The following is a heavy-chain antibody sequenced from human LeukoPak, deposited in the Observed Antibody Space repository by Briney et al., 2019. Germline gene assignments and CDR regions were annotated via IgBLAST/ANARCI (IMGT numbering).Heavy chain of an antibody. Sequence: GGSLRLSCAASGFTFSSYAMSWVRQAPGKGLEWVSAISGSGGSTYYADSVKGRFTISRDNAKNTLYLQMNSLRAEDTAVYCCAKHSWEIVATIGDYWGQGTLVTVSS. CDR3: AKHSWEIVATIGDY. V-gene: IGHV3-23*01. CDR2: ISGSGGST. J-gene: IGHJ4*02. CDR1: GFTFSSYA. D-gene: IGHD5-12*01.